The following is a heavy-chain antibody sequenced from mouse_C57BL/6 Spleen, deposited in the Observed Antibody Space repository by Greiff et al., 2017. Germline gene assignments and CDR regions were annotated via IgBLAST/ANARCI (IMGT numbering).Heavy chain of an antibody. V-gene: IGHV1-69*01. CDR2: IDPSDSYT. CDR3: ARGGVDSSGY. Sequence: VQLQQPGAELVMPGASVKLSCKASGYTFTSYWMHWVKQRPGQGLEWIGEIDPSDSYTNYNQKFKGKSTLTVDKSSSTAYMQLSSLTSEDSAVYYCARGGVDSSGYWGQGTTLTVSS. D-gene: IGHD3-2*02. CDR1: GYTFTSYW. J-gene: IGHJ2*01.